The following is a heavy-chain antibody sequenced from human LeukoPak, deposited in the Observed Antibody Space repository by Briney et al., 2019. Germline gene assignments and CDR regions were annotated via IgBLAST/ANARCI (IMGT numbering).Heavy chain of an antibody. Sequence: GGSLRLSCAASGFTFSSYSMNWVRQAPGKGLEWVSSISSSSSYIYYADSVKGRFTISRDNAKNSLYLQMNSLRAEDTAVYYCARDRGRYSSSWTPFDYWGQGTLVTVSS. J-gene: IGHJ4*02. CDR3: ARDRGRYSSSWTPFDY. V-gene: IGHV3-21*01. D-gene: IGHD6-13*01. CDR1: GFTFSSYS. CDR2: ISSSSSYI.